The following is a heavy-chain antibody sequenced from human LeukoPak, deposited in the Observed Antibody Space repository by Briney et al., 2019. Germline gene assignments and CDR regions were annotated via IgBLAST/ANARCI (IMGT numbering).Heavy chain of an antibody. CDR2: IIPIFGTA. D-gene: IGHD5-18*01. CDR3: ASVLGYSYGSNWFDP. Sequence: SVKVSCKASGGTFSSYAISWVRQAPGQGLEWMGGIIPIFGTANYAQKFQGRVTITTDESTGTAYMELSSLRSEDTAVYYCASVLGYSYGSNWFDPWGQGTLVTVSS. V-gene: IGHV1-69*05. J-gene: IGHJ5*02. CDR1: GGTFSSYA.